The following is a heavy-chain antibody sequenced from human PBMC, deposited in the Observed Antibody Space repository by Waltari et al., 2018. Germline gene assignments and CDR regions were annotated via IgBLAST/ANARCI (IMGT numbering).Heavy chain of an antibody. J-gene: IGHJ2*01. D-gene: IGHD3-10*01. CDR2: VYYIGNT. CDR3: AVGRGRRGYFDL. Sequence: QVQLQESGPGLVRPSETLSLPCTVSGGSIGSYYWSWIRQPPGKGLEWIGDVYYIGNTNYNPSRKSRVTISVDTSKNQLSLKVTSVTAADTGVYYCAVGRGRRGYFDLWGRGTLVPVSS. CDR1: GGSIGSYY. V-gene: IGHV4-59*01.